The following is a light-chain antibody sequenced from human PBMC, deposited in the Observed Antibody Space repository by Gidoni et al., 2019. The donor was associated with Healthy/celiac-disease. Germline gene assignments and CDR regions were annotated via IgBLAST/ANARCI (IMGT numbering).Light chain of an antibody. Sequence: DIQMTQSPSTLSASVGDRVTITCRASQSISSWLAWYQQKPGKAPKLLIYKASSLESGVPSRFSGSGSGTEFTLTISGLQPDDFATYYCQQYTPWTFGQGTKVEIK. CDR3: QQYTPWT. CDR2: KAS. V-gene: IGKV1-5*03. J-gene: IGKJ1*01. CDR1: QSISSW.